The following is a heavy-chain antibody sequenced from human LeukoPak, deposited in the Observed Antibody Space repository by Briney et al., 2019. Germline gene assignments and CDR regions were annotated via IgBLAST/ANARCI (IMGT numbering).Heavy chain of an antibody. Sequence: GASVKVSCKASGYTFTSYGISWVRQAPGQGLEWMGWISAYNGNTNYAQKLQGRVTMTTDTSTSTAYMELRSLRSDDTAVHYCARGSPLVRPPSGYFDYWGQGTLVTVSS. D-gene: IGHD6-13*01. V-gene: IGHV1-18*04. CDR2: ISAYNGNT. CDR3: ARGSPLVRPPSGYFDY. J-gene: IGHJ4*02. CDR1: GYTFTSYG.